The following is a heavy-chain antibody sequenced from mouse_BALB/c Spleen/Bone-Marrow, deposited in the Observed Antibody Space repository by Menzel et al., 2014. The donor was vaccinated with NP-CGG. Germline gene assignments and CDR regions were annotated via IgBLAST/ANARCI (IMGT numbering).Heavy chain of an antibody. Sequence: QVQLQQSGAELMKPGASAKTSCKATGYTFSNYWIDWVKQRPGHGLEWIGEILPGSGTANYNEKFKGKATFTADTSSNTAYMQLSSLTSEDSALYYCARAPVVPYYFDFWGQGTTLTVSS. CDR3: ARAPVVPYYFDF. CDR2: ILPGSGTA. D-gene: IGHD1-1*01. J-gene: IGHJ2*01. V-gene: IGHV1-9*01. CDR1: GYTFSNYW.